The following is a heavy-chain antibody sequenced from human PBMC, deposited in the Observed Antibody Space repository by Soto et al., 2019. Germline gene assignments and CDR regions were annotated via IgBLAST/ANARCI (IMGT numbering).Heavy chain of an antibody. CDR2: IIPIFGTA. D-gene: IGHD6-6*01. CDR1: GGTFSSYA. Sequence: QVQLVQSGAEVKKPGSSVKVSCKASGGTFSSYAISWVRQAPGQGLEWMGGIIPIFGTANYAQKFQGRVTITADESTSTADMELSSLRSEDTAVYYCARARERREVAALGYWGQGTLVTVSS. CDR3: ARARERREVAALGY. V-gene: IGHV1-69*12. J-gene: IGHJ4*02.